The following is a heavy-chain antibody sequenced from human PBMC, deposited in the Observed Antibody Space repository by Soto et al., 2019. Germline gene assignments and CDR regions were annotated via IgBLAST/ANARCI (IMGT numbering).Heavy chain of an antibody. CDR3: ATRGDPYCSGGSCYYMDV. CDR2: IIPILGIA. Sequence: SVKVSCKASGGTFSSYTISWVRQAPGQGLEWMGRIIPILGIANYAQKFQGRVTITADKSTSTAYMELSSLRSEDTAVYYCATRGDPYCSGGSCYYMDVWGKGTTVAVSS. V-gene: IGHV1-69*02. J-gene: IGHJ6*03. D-gene: IGHD2-15*01. CDR1: GGTFSSYT.